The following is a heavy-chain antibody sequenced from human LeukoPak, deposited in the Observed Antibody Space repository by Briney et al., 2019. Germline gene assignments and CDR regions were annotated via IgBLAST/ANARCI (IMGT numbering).Heavy chain of an antibody. Sequence: GGSLRLSCAASGFTFSSYAVHWVRQAPGKGLEYVSAISSNGGSTYYANSVKGRFTISRDNSKNTLYLQMGSLRAEDMAVYYCARIHTGNYYDSSGYYYDYYFDYWGQGTLVTVSS. CDR1: GFTFSSYA. D-gene: IGHD3-22*01. CDR3: ARIHTGNYYDSSGYYYDYYFDY. V-gene: IGHV3-64*01. CDR2: ISSNGGST. J-gene: IGHJ4*02.